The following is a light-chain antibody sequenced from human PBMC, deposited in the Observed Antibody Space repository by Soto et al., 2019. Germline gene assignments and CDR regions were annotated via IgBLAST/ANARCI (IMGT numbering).Light chain of an antibody. CDR2: ATS. CDR1: QVISKY. Sequence: DIQMTQSPSSLSASVGDRVTITCRASQVISKYIGWFQQKPGKAPKSLIYATSRLQSGVPARFSGSGSGTDFTLTIRSLQPEDFATYYCQQYDSYPRTFGQGTKLE. J-gene: IGKJ2*01. CDR3: QQYDSYPRT. V-gene: IGKV1-16*01.